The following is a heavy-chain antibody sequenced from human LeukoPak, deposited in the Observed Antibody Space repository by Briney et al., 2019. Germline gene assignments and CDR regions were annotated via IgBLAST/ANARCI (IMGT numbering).Heavy chain of an antibody. Sequence: SETLSLTCTVSGGSISSYYWSWIRQPPGKGLEWIGYIYCSGSTNYNPSLKSRVTISVDTSNNQFSLKLSSVTAADTAVYYCAKDRPHGSSDWYPFDLWGRGTLVTVSS. J-gene: IGHJ2*01. CDR1: GGSISSYY. CDR3: AKDRPHGSSDWYPFDL. D-gene: IGHD2-21*02. CDR2: IYCSGST. V-gene: IGHV4-59*01.